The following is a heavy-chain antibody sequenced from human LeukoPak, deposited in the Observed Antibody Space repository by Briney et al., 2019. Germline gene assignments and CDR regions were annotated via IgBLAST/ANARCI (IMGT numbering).Heavy chain of an antibody. J-gene: IGHJ4*02. CDR2: VASDEKTT. D-gene: IGHD6-19*01. V-gene: IGHV3-30*04. Sequence: PGGSLRLSCVASGFTFTGHSMHWVRQAPGKGLEWVAVVASDEKTTFYADSVKGRFTMSRDNSKNSLYLQMNSLRAEDTAVYYCAREQWLGPRYFDYWGQGTLVTVSS. CDR3: AREQWLGPRYFDY. CDR1: GFTFTGHS.